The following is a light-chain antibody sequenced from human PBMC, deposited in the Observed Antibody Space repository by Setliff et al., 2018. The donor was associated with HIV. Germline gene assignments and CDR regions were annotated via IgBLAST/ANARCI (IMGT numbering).Light chain of an antibody. J-gene: IGLJ1*01. CDR3: CSNTGSNTYV. CDR2: QAT. V-gene: IGLV2-23*01. Sequence: SVLAQPASVSGSPGQSITISCTGTSSDIGRYNLVSWYQQYPGKAPKLMIYQATKRPSGVSNRFFGSKSGNTASLTIAGLQAEDEADYYCCSNTGSNTYVFGSGSKVTGL. CDR1: SSDIGRYNL.